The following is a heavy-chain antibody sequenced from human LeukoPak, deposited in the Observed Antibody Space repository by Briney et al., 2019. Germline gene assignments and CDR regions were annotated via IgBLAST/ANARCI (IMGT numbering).Heavy chain of an antibody. CDR1: GYTFTGYY. CDR2: MNPNSGNT. D-gene: IGHD6-13*01. Sequence: ASVKVSCKASGYTFTGYYMHWVRQAPGQGLEWMGWMNPNSGNTGYAQKFQGRVTMTRNTSISTAYMELSSLRSEDTAVYYCATLSSSWYGAGDWGQGTLVTVSS. V-gene: IGHV1-8*02. CDR3: ATLSSSWYGAGD. J-gene: IGHJ4*02.